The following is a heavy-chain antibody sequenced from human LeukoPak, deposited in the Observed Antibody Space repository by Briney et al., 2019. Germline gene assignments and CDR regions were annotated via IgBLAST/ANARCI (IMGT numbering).Heavy chain of an antibody. CDR3: ARGAYGSGSYGDNWFDP. CDR1: GFTFKSHS. J-gene: IGHJ5*02. Sequence: GGSLRLSCVASGFTFKSHSMNWVRQAPGKGLEWVSVIYSGGSTYYADSVKGRFTISRDNSKNTLYLQMNSLRAEDTAVYYCARGAYGSGSYGDNWFDPWGQGTLVTVSS. CDR2: IYSGGST. D-gene: IGHD3-10*01. V-gene: IGHV3-66*01.